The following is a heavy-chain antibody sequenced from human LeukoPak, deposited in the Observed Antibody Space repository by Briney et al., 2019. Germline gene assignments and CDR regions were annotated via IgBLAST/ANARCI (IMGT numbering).Heavy chain of an antibody. CDR2: INPNSGGT. Sequence: GASVKVSCKASGYTFTGYYMHWVRQAPGQGLEWMGWINPNSGGTNYAQKFQGRVTMTRDTSISTAYMELSRLRSDDTAAYYCARDDSSSCQLDYWGQGTLVTVSS. J-gene: IGHJ4*02. CDR1: GYTFTGYY. V-gene: IGHV1-2*02. CDR3: ARDDSSSCQLDY. D-gene: IGHD6-13*01.